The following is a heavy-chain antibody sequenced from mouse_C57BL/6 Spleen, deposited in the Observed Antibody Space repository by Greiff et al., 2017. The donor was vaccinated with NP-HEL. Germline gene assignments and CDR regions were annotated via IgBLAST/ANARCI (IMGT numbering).Heavy chain of an antibody. Sequence: EVQLQESGAGLARPGASVKMSCTTSGYTFRSYWMHWVNQRPGQGLEWIGAIYTGDSDTSYNQTFKGQANLPAVTSASTAYLEISSLPTEDSAVYYCTKLVFDYWGQGTTLTVSS. V-gene: IGHV1-5*01. J-gene: IGHJ2*01. CDR1: GYTFRSYW. CDR3: TKLVFDY. CDR2: IYTGDSDT. D-gene: IGHD4-1*01.